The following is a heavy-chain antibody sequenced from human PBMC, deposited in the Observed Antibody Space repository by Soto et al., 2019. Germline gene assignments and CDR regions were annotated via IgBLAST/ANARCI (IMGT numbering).Heavy chain of an antibody. CDR3: ANDVMGAPDY. CDR2: ISYDGSEK. D-gene: IGHD1-26*01. CDR1: GFNFSTYG. V-gene: IGHV3-30*18. Sequence: QVQLVESGGGVVQPGRSLRLSCAASGFNFSTYGVHWVRQAPGKGLEWVGVISYDGSEKYYADSVKGRFTISRDNSKDTLYLRMNSLRVEDTAVYYGANDVMGAPDYWGQGTLVTVSS. J-gene: IGHJ4*02.